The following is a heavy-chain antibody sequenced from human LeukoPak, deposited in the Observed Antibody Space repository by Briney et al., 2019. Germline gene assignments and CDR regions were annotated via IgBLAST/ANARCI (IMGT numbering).Heavy chain of an antibody. CDR2: ISASGGNT. CDR3: ARDRGSRWFSNDF. V-gene: IGHV3-23*01. Sequence: GGSLRLSCAASGFSFSSYTMTWVRQVSGKGLEWVSSISASGGNTYYADSVKDRFRISRDNSKSTVFLAMDGLRADDTAVYYCARDRGSRWFSNDFWGQGTLVTVSS. CDR1: GFSFSSYT. J-gene: IGHJ4*02. D-gene: IGHD6-19*01.